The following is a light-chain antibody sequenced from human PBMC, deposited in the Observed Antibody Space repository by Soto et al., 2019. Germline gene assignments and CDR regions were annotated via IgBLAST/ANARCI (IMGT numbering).Light chain of an antibody. CDR3: QQRSNWLFT. CDR2: GAS. CDR1: QSVSSSS. Sequence: EIVLTQFPDNLSLSPGERATVACRASQSVSSSSLAWYQQRRGQAPRLLIHGASSRATGIPDRFSGSGSGTDFTLTISRLEPEDFAVYYCQQRSNWLFTFGPGTKVDIK. V-gene: IGKV3D-20*02. J-gene: IGKJ3*01.